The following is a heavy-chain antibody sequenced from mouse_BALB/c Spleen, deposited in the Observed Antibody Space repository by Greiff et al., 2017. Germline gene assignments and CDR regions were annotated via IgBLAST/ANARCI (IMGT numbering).Heavy chain of an antibody. Sequence: HVKQSGAELVKPGASVKLSCTASGFNIKDTYMHWVKQRPEQGLEWIGRIDPANGNTKYDPKFQGKATITADTSSNTAYLQLSSLTSEDTAVYYCAYYRYDGIDYWGQGTTLTVSS. CDR3: AYYRYDGIDY. CDR1: GFNIKDTY. CDR2: IDPANGNT. D-gene: IGHD2-14*01. J-gene: IGHJ2*01. V-gene: IGHV14-3*02.